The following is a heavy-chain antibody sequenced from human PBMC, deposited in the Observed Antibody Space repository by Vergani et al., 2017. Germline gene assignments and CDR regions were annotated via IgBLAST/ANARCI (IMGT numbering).Heavy chain of an antibody. V-gene: IGHV4-61*02. J-gene: IGHJ6*02. CDR3: ARDPLYSTTWPFLLLDMDV. CDR2: FYTGGGT. D-gene: IGHD6-13*01. CDR1: GGSISSGSYY. Sequence: QVQLQESGPGLVRPSQTLSLTCTVSGGSISSGSYYWSWFRQPAGKVLEWIGRFYTGGGTSYNPSLKSRVTISVDTSKNQFSLQLSSLTAADTAVYYCARDPLYSTTWPFLLLDMDVWGQGTTVTVSS.